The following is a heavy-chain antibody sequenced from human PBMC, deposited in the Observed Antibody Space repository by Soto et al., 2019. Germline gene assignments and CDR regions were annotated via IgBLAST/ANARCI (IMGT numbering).Heavy chain of an antibody. J-gene: IGHJ4*02. CDR2: ISSDSSTI. D-gene: IGHD2-21*02. V-gene: IGHV3-48*02. Sequence: EVQLVESGGGLVQPGGSLRLSCAASGFTFSSYSMNWVRQAPGKGLEWVSYISSDSSTIYYADSVKGRFTISRDNAKNSLYLQMNRLRDEDTAVYYCARDLYCGGDCYSGYFDYWGQGTLVTVSS. CDR3: ARDLYCGGDCYSGYFDY. CDR1: GFTFSSYS.